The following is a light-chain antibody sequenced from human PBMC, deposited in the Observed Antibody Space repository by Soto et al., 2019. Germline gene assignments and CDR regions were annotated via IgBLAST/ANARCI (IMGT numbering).Light chain of an antibody. CDR3: QQSYSTPYT. Sequence: DIQRTQSPSSLSASVGDRVTITCRASQTISNYLNWYQQKPGTAPKLLTFAASRLQSGVPSRFIGSGSGTAFTLTISSLKPEDFATYYCQQSYSTPYTFGQGTKLEIK. CDR1: QTISNY. J-gene: IGKJ2*01. V-gene: IGKV1-39*01. CDR2: AAS.